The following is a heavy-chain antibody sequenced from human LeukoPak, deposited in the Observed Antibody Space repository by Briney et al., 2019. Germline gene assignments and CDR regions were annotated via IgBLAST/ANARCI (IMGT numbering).Heavy chain of an antibody. J-gene: IGHJ3*02. D-gene: IGHD1-26*01. CDR3: ARSTGIVGAPGAFDI. Sequence: GGSLRLSCAASGFTFSSYSMNWVRQAPGKGLEWVSSISSSSSYIYYADSVKGRFTISRDNAKNSLYLQMNSLRAEDTAVYYCARSTGIVGAPGAFDIWSQGTMVTVSS. V-gene: IGHV3-21*01. CDR1: GFTFSSYS. CDR2: ISSSSSYI.